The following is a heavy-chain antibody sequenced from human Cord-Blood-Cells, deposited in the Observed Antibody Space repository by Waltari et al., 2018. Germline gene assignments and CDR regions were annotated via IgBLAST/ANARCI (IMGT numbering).Heavy chain of an antibody. CDR1: GYTFTGFY. Sequence: QVQLVQSGAGVKKPGASVEVSCKASGYTFTGFYMHWVRQAPGQGLEWMGWINPNSGGTNYAQKFQGRVTMTRDTSISTTYMELSRLRSDDTAVYYCARVEYSSSSFDYWGQGTLVTVSS. V-gene: IGHV1-2*02. CDR2: INPNSGGT. D-gene: IGHD6-6*01. J-gene: IGHJ4*02. CDR3: ARVEYSSSSFDY.